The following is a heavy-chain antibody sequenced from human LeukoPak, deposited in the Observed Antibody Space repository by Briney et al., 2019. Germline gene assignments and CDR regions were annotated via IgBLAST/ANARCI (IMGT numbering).Heavy chain of an antibody. CDR1: GGSISSYY. CDR3: ARGYPKYYFDY. V-gene: IGHV4-59*01. J-gene: IGHJ4*02. CDR2: IYYSGST. D-gene: IGHD1-26*01. Sequence: SETLSLTCTVSGGSISSYYWSWIRQPPGQGLEWIGYIYYSGSTNYNPPLKSPVTISVDTSKNQFSLKLSSVTAADTAVYYCARGYPKYYFDYWGQGTLVTVSS.